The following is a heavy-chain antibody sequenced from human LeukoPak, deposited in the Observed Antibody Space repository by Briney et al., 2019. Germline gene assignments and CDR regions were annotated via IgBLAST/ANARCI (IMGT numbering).Heavy chain of an antibody. Sequence: SVKVSCKASGYTFTSYGISWVRQAPGQGLEWMGGIIPIFGTANYAQKFQGRVTITADESTSTAYMELSSLRSEDTAVYYCARSVLRYFDWLFKAGNDAFDIWGQGTMVTVSS. J-gene: IGHJ3*02. CDR2: IIPIFGTA. CDR3: ARSVLRYFDWLFKAGNDAFDI. D-gene: IGHD3-9*01. CDR1: GYTFTSYG. V-gene: IGHV1-69*13.